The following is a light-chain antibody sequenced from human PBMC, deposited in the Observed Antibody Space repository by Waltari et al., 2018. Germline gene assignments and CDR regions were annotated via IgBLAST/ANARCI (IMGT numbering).Light chain of an antibody. CDR1: QSVTRA. CDR3: QHYLRLPVT. J-gene: IGKJ1*01. Sequence: EIVLTQSPGTLSLSPGESATLSCRTSQSVTRALAWYQQQPGQAPRLIIYGASNRATGIPDRFSGSGSGTDFSLTISSLEPEDFAVYYCQHYLRLPVTFGQGTKVEVK. CDR2: GAS. V-gene: IGKV3-20*01.